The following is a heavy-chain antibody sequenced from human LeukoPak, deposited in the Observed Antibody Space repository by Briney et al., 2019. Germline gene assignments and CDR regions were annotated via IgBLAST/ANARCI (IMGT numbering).Heavy chain of an antibody. Sequence: GGSLRLSCAASGFTFSSYEMNWVRQAPGKGLEGVSYISSSGSTIYYADSVKGRFTISRDNAKNSLYLQMNSLRAEDTAVYYCARPKPGSYDAFDIWGQGTMVTVSS. V-gene: IGHV3-48*03. CDR3: ARPKPGSYDAFDI. CDR1: GFTFSSYE. CDR2: ISSSGSTI. J-gene: IGHJ3*02. D-gene: IGHD1-26*01.